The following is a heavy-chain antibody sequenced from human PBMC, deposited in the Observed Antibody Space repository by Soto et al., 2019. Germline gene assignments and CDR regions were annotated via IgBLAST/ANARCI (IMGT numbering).Heavy chain of an antibody. D-gene: IGHD3-22*01. CDR1: GFTFSSYA. CDR2: IDNSGTYT. CDR3: ARVFYDSGGNYYDY. J-gene: IGHJ4*02. Sequence: EVQLVESGEGLVQPGGSLRLFCAASGFTFSSYAMHWVRQAPGKGLEYVSAIDNSGTYTYYADSVKGRFTISRDNSKNTLYLQVGSLRAEDVAVYYCARVFYDSGGNYYDYWGQGTLVTVSS. V-gene: IGHV3-64*02.